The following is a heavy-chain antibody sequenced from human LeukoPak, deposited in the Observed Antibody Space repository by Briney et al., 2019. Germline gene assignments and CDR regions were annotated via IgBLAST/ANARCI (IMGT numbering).Heavy chain of an antibody. CDR2: IWYDGSNK. J-gene: IGHJ4*02. V-gene: IGHV3-33*01. D-gene: IGHD4-17*01. Sequence: GSLRLSCAASGFTFSSYGMHWVRQAPGKGLEWVAVIWYDGSNKYYADSVKGRFTISRDNSKNTLYLQMNSLRAEDTAVYYCARDLTVTTFSYFDYWGQGTLVTVSS. CDR1: GFTFSSYG. CDR3: ARDLTVTTFSYFDY.